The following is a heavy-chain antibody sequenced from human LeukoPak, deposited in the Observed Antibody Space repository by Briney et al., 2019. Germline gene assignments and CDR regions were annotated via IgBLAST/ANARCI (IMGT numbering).Heavy chain of an antibody. D-gene: IGHD2-2*01. J-gene: IGHJ5*02. CDR3: ARDLGYCSTSSCLRNWFDP. CDR2: ISGYNSNT. Sequence: ASVKVSCKASGYTFTSYGISWVRQAPGQRLERMGWISGYNSNTNYSQKLQGRVTMTTDTSTSTAYMELRSLRSDDTAVYYCARDLGYCSTSSCLRNWFDPWGQGTLVTVSS. V-gene: IGHV1-18*01. CDR1: GYTFTSYG.